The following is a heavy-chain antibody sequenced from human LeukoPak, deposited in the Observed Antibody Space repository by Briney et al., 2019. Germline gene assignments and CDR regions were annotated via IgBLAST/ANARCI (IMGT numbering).Heavy chain of an antibody. V-gene: IGHV1-2*02. J-gene: IGHJ5*02. CDR1: GYIFSGYY. Sequence: ASVKVSCKASGYIFSGYYMHWVRQAPGQGLEWMGWINPKSGGTNYAQQFQGRVTMTRDTSISTAYMELSRLRSDDTALYYCARSTTIFGVLIPSGWFDPWGQGTLVTVSS. CDR2: INPKSGGT. CDR3: ARSTTIFGVLIPSGWFDP. D-gene: IGHD3-3*01.